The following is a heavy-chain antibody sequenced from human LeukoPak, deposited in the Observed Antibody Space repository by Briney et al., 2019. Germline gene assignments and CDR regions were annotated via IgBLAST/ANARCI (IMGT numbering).Heavy chain of an antibody. J-gene: IGHJ4*02. CDR1: GGSLNSDY. V-gene: IGHV4-4*09. D-gene: IGHD1-26*01. CDR2: IYPSVRT. CDR3: ARQYTGSYRHFVS. Sequence: SETLSLTCTVSGGSLNSDYWNWIRQPPGKGLEWIGYIYPSVRTTYNPSLKSRVTFSIDTSKKQLSLRLTSVTAADPAVYSCARQYTGSYRHFVSWGQGILVTVSS.